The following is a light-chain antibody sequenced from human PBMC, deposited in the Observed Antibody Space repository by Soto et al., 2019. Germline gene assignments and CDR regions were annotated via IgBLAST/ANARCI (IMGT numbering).Light chain of an antibody. Sequence: EIVLTQSPGTLSLSPGERATLSCRASQRVTSRNLAWYQQKPGQAPRLLIYGASSGATGIPDRFSGSGSGTDFTLTISRLEPEDFAVYYCQQYGSSPFTFGPGTKVDIK. CDR2: GAS. CDR1: QRVTSRN. CDR3: QQYGSSPFT. J-gene: IGKJ3*01. V-gene: IGKV3-20*01.